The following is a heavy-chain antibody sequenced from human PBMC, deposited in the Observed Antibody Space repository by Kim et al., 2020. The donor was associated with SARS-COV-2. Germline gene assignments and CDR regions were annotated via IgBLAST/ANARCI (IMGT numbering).Heavy chain of an antibody. CDR1: GGSISSGGYY. D-gene: IGHD6-6*01. J-gene: IGHJ4*02. Sequence: SETLSLTCTVSGGSISSGGYYWSWIRQHPGKGLEWIGYIYYSGSTYYNPSLKSRVTISVDTSKNQFSLKLRSVTAADTAVYYCAREVSSSSTTLDYFDYWGQGTLVTVSS. CDR3: AREVSSSSTTLDYFDY. CDR2: IYYSGST. V-gene: IGHV4-31*03.